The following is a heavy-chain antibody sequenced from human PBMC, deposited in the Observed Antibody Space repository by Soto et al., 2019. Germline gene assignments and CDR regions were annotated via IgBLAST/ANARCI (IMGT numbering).Heavy chain of an antibody. Sequence: GASVKVSCRASGYTFTSYGISWVRQAPGQGLEWMGWISAYNGNTNYAQKLQGRVTMTTDTSTSTAYMELRSLRSDDTAVYYCARGNGNTMIVVVIDGGMDVWGQGTTVTSP. CDR2: ISAYNGNT. CDR3: ARGNGNTMIVVVIDGGMDV. CDR1: GYTFTSYG. J-gene: IGHJ6*02. V-gene: IGHV1-18*01. D-gene: IGHD3-22*01.